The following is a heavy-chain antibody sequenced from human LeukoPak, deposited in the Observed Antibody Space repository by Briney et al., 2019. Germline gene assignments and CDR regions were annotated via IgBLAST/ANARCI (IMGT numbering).Heavy chain of an antibody. V-gene: IGHV1-69*05. CDR2: IIPIFGTA. D-gene: IGHD6-19*01. CDR3: ASLYSSGPG. Sequence: GASVKVSCTASAGTFSSYAISWVRQAPGQGLEWMGGIIPIFGTANYAQKFQGRVTITTDESTSTAYMELSSLRSEDTAVYYCASLYSSGPGWGQGTLVTASS. J-gene: IGHJ4*02. CDR1: AGTFSSYA.